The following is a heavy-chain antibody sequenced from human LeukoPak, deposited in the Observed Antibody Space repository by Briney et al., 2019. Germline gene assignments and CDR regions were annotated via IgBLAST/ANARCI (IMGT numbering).Heavy chain of an antibody. J-gene: IGHJ3*02. CDR2: IYYSGST. V-gene: IGHV4-31*03. CDR3: ARDIGLEYSEDAFDI. D-gene: IGHD3-16*01. Sequence: PSETLSLTCTVSGGSISSGGYYWTWIRQHPGKGLEWIGYIYYSGSTYYNPSLKSRVAISVDTSKNQFSLKLSSVTAADTAVYYCARDIGLEYSEDAFDIWGQGTMVIVSS. CDR1: GGSISSGGYY.